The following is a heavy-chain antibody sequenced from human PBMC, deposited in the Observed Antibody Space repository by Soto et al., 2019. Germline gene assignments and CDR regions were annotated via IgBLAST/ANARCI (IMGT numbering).Heavy chain of an antibody. CDR2: ISYDGSNK. D-gene: IGHD2-2*01. J-gene: IGHJ6*02. Sequence: QVQLVESGGGVVQPGRSLRLSCAASGFTFSSYGMHWVRQAPGKGLEWVAVISYDGSNKYYADSVKGRFTISRDNSKNTLYLQMNSLRAEDTAVYYCAKDYGEGCSSTSCYAHYYGMDVWGQGTTVTVSS. CDR1: GFTFSSYG. V-gene: IGHV3-30*18. CDR3: AKDYGEGCSSTSCYAHYYGMDV.